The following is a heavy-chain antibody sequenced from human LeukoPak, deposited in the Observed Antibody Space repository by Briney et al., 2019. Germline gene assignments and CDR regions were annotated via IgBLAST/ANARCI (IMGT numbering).Heavy chain of an antibody. CDR3: ARISTVTHQFDY. J-gene: IGHJ4*02. Sequence: KPSETLSLTCALYGQPFRGFYWSWIRQPPGKGREWIGEINYSGSTNYNPSLKSRVTISVDTSKNQFSLNLNSVTAEDTAVYYCARISTVTHQFDYWGQGMLVTVSS. CDR1: GQPFRGFY. D-gene: IGHD4-17*01. V-gene: IGHV4-34*01. CDR2: INYSGST.